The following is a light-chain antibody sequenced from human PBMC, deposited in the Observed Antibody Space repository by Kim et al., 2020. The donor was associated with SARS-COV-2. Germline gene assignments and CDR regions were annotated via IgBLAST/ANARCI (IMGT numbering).Light chain of an antibody. CDR1: QGIRNS. CDR2: GAS. V-gene: IGKV1-16*02. CDR3: QQYDAYPYP. Sequence: DIQMTQSPSSLSASVGDTVTITCRASQGIRNSLAWFQQKPGKAPKSLIYGASSLPSGVPSQFSGRGYGTDFPLPISGLQPEDFGTFYCQQYDAYPYPFCQGTKLEI. J-gene: IGKJ2*01.